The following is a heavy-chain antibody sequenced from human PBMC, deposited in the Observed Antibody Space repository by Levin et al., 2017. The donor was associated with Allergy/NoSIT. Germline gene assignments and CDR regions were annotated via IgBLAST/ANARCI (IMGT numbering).Heavy chain of an antibody. V-gene: IGHV3-30-3*01. CDR2: ISYDGSNK. J-gene: IGHJ4*02. CDR3: ARDSSDGSGSPSGY. CDR1: GFTFSSYA. Sequence: LSLTCAASGFTFSSYAMHWVRQAPGKGLEWVAVISYDGSNKYYADSVKGRFTISRDNSKNTLYLQMNSLRAEDTAVYYCARDSSDGSGSPSGYWGQGTLVTVSS. D-gene: IGHD3-10*01.